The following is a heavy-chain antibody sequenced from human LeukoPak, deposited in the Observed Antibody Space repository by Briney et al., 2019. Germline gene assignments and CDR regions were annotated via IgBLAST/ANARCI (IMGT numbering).Heavy chain of an antibody. CDR1: GFTFSSYW. D-gene: IGHD2-8*01. J-gene: IGHJ5*02. CDR2: INSDGSST. CDR3: ARGESGGYCTNGVCYTAWWFDP. Sequence: QPGGSLRLSCAASGFTFSSYWMHWVRQAPGKGLVWVSRINSDGSSTSYADSVKGRFTISRDNAKNTLYLQMNSLRAEDTAVYYCARGESGGYCTNGVCYTAWWFDPWGQGTLVTVSS. V-gene: IGHV3-74*01.